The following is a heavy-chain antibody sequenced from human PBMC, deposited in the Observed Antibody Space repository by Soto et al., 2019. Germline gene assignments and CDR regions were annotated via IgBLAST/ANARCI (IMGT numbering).Heavy chain of an antibody. Sequence: PWGSLLLSCAASVFTFGSFAMSWVRQAPGKGLEGVSVITYSGGDTLYADSVKGRFTISRDNSKNILYLQMTGLRDEDAAIYYCAKTSGESYQERRVFDSWGQGTRVTVSS. J-gene: IGHJ4*02. CDR2: ITYSGGDT. V-gene: IGHV3-23*01. CDR1: VFTFGSFA. D-gene: IGHD1-26*01. CDR3: AKTSGESYQERRVFDS.